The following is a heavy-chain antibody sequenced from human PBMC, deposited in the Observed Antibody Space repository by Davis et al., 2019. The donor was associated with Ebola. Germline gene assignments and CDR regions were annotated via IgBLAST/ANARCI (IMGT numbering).Heavy chain of an antibody. Sequence: GESLKISCAASGFTFSSYAMSWVRQAPGKGLEWVSAISGSGGSTYYADSVKGRFTISRDNAKNSLYLQMNSLRAEDTALYHCARLTTVTTTGLSDYWGQGTLVTVSS. CDR1: GFTFSSYA. J-gene: IGHJ4*02. D-gene: IGHD4-17*01. CDR3: ARLTTVTTTGLSDY. CDR2: ISGSGGST. V-gene: IGHV3-23*01.